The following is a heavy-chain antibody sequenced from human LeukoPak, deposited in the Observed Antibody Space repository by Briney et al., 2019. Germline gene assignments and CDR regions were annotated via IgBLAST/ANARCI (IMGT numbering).Heavy chain of an antibody. V-gene: IGHV5-51*01. D-gene: IGHD6-19*01. CDR3: ARLRSGWDFDY. J-gene: IGHJ4*02. CDR1: GYIFANYW. CDR2: IYPDDSDT. Sequence: GESLKISCKGSGYIFANYWIAWVRQMPGKGLEWMGIIYPDDSDTRYSPSFQGQVTISADKSIATAYLQWSSLKASDTVMYYCARLRSGWDFDYWGQGSLVTVSS.